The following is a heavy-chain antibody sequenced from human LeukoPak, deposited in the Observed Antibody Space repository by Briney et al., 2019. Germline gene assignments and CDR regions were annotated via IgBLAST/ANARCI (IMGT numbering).Heavy chain of an antibody. CDR3: ARPLAAPGRRQPSNWFDP. J-gene: IGHJ5*02. Sequence: ASVKVSCKASGYTFTGYYMHWVRQAPGQGLEWMGWINPNSGGTNYAQKFQGRVTMTRDTSISTAYMELSRLRSDDTAVYYCARPLAAPGRRQPSNWFDPWGQGTLVTVSS. CDR1: GYTFTGYY. V-gene: IGHV1-2*02. D-gene: IGHD6-13*01. CDR2: INPNSGGT.